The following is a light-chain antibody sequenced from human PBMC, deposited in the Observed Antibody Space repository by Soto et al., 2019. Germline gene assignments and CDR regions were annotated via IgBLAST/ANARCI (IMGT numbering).Light chain of an antibody. CDR1: QSVRSN. J-gene: IGKJ1*01. CDR3: QQYNSYSRT. Sequence: EIVMTQSPVTLSVSPGERATLSCRASQSVRSNLAWYQQKPGQAPSLLIYDVSIRATGIPARFSGSGSGTEFTLTISSLQSEDFATYYCQQYNSYSRTFGQGTKVDIK. V-gene: IGKV3-15*01. CDR2: DVS.